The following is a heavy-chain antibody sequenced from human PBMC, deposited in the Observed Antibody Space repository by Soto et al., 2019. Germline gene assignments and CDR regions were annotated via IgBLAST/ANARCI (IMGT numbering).Heavy chain of an antibody. CDR1: GDSVSSNSAA. J-gene: IGHJ4*02. V-gene: IGHV6-1*01. D-gene: IGHD1-26*01. CDR2: TYYRSKWYT. CDR3: ARMVGSSPDY. Sequence: SQTLSLTCAISGDSVSSNSAAWNWIRQSPSRGLEWLGRTYYRSKWYTHYAVSVKGRLSINPDTSKNQFSLQVNSVTPDDTAVYYCARMVGSSPDYWGQGTLVTVSS.